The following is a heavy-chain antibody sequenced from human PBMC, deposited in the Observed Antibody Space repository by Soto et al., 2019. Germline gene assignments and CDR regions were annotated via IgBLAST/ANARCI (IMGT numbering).Heavy chain of an antibody. CDR1: GGAISSYY. CDR3: ARVAFSYFGMDV. Sequence: SETLSLTCSVPGGAISSYYWSWVRQPAGRGLEWIGRVFSSGSTNYNASLKSRVTMSIDTSKNEVSLTLRSVTAADTGVYYCARVAFSYFGMDVWGPGTTVTVSS. D-gene: IGHD3-3*02. V-gene: IGHV4-4*07. J-gene: IGHJ6*02. CDR2: VFSSGST.